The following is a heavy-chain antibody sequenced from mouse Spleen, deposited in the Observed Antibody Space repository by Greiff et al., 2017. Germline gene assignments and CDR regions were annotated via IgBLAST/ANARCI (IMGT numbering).Heavy chain of an antibody. J-gene: IGHJ4*01. Sequence: EVKLEESGGGLVKPGGSLKLSCAASGFTFSSYGMSWVRQTPEKRLEWVATISGGGSYTYYPDSVKGRFTISRDNAKNNLYLQMSSLRSEDTALYYCARHGGGAMDYWGQGTSVTVSS. V-gene: IGHV5-9-2*01. CDR1: GFTFSSYG. CDR2: ISGGGSYT. CDR3: ARHGGGAMDY.